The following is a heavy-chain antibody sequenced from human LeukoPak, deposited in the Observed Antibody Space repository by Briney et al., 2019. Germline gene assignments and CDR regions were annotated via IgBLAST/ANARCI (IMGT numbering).Heavy chain of an antibody. D-gene: IGHD6-13*01. J-gene: IGHJ3*02. CDR3: ARPHNSSLNNAFDI. V-gene: IGHV3-53*01. CDR2: IYTRGNK. CDR1: GFVVSDTF. Sequence: GGSLRLSCAASGFVVSDTFMSWFRQAPGKGLEWVSVIYTRGNKFYADSVKGRFTISRDNSENTLYLQMNNLRAEDTAVYYCARPHNSSLNNAFDIWGQGTRVTVSS.